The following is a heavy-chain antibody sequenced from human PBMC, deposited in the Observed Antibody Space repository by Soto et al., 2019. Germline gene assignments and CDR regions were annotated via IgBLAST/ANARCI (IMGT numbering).Heavy chain of an antibody. Sequence: SQTHPLSCTSSGDSISIKFWTLFRQPPGKGLEWIGYISYSGNTNYNPSLRSRLTISVDTSKNQFSLKLSSVTAADTAVYYCARGFRVAATRWWFDPWGQGTLVTVSS. V-gene: IGHV4-59*08. CDR2: ISYSGNT. CDR3: ARGFRVAATRWWFDP. J-gene: IGHJ5*02. D-gene: IGHD2-15*01. CDR1: GDSISIKF.